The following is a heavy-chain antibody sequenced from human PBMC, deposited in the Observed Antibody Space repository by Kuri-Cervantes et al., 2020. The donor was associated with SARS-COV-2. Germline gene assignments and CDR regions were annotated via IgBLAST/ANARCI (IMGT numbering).Heavy chain of an antibody. D-gene: IGHD4-23*01. CDR2: ISSSGSTI. Sequence: LSLTCAASGFTFSSYEMNWVRQAPGKGLEWVSYISSSGSTIYYADSVKGRFTISRDNAKNSLYLQMNSLRAEDTAVYYCTPPVGGNSVPSTWGQGTLVTSPQ. V-gene: IGHV3-48*03. CDR1: GFTFSSYE. J-gene: IGHJ5*02. CDR3: TPPVGGNSVPST.